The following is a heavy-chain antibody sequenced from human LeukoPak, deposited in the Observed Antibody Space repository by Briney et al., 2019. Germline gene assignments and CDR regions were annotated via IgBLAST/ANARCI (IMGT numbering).Heavy chain of an antibody. V-gene: IGHV3-23*01. CDR2: ISGRGTGT. Sequence: PGGSLRLSCAASGFPFSSYVMTWVRQAPGKGLELVSVISGRGTGTYYADSVKGRFTISRDNSKDTLYLHMNSLSAEDTAVYYCAKEAAAAGTPYFDYWGQGTLVTVSS. J-gene: IGHJ4*02. CDR3: AKEAAAAGTPYFDY. D-gene: IGHD6-13*01. CDR1: GFPFSSYV.